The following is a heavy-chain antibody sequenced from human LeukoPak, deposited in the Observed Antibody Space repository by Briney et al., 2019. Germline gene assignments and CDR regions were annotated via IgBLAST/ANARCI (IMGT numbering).Heavy chain of an antibody. CDR3: ARDRHCVNGVCHSPPGMDV. CDR2: IWFDKNQ. Sequence: GGPLRLSCAASGFILNDYGMHWVRQTPGKGLEWVADIWFDKNQHFADSVKGRFAISRDNSKNTVYLQINSLRAEDTAVYYCARDRHCVNGVCHSPPGMDVWGQGTTVTVSS. D-gene: IGHD2-8*01. CDR1: GFILNDYG. V-gene: IGHV3-33*01. J-gene: IGHJ6*02.